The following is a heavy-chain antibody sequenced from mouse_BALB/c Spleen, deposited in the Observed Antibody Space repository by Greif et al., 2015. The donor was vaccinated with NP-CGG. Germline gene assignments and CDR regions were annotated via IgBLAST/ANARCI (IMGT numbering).Heavy chain of an antibody. D-gene: IGHD2-1*01. J-gene: IGHJ4*01. CDR1: GYTFTDYA. V-gene: IGHV1-67*01. Sequence: QVQLKESGPELVRPGESVKISCKGSGYTFTDYAMHWVKQSHAKSLEWIGVISIYYDNTNYNQKFKGKATMTVDKSSSTAYMELARLTSEDSAIYYCERGFYYGNYGRYYYAMDYWGQGTSVTVSS. CDR3: ERGFYYGNYGRYYYAMDY. CDR2: ISIYYDNT.